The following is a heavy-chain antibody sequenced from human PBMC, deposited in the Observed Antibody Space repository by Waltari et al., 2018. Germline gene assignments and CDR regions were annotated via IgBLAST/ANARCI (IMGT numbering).Heavy chain of an antibody. V-gene: IGHV1-69-2*01. CDR2: IDPEDGET. D-gene: IGHD3-10*01. Sequence: EVELVQSGAEVKNPGAPVTIPCKASGSTFMDYFMHWVQQVPGKGLEWMGRIDPEDGETVYSEKFQGRVTITADTSTDTAYMELSSLTSGDTAVYYCAPLPGGSGQTFDYWGQGTLVTVSS. CDR3: APLPGGSGQTFDY. J-gene: IGHJ4*02. CDR1: GSTFMDYF.